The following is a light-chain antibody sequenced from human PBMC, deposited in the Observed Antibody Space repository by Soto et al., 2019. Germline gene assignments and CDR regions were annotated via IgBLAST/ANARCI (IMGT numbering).Light chain of an antibody. CDR1: QGVSSN. Sequence: EIVMTQSPATLSVSPGERLTLSCRASQGVSSNLAWYQQKPGQAPRLLIYGASNRATGIPARFSGSGSGTDFTLTISSLEPEDFAVYSCQQRSNWWTFGQGTKVDI. CDR2: GAS. CDR3: QQRSNWWT. J-gene: IGKJ1*01. V-gene: IGKV3D-11*01.